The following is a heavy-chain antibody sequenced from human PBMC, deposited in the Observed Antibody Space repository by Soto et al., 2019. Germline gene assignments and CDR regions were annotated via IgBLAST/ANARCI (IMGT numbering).Heavy chain of an antibody. CDR3: ARERYQVISDGMDV. CDR1: GYTFTGYY. V-gene: IGHV1-2*02. J-gene: IGHJ6*02. Sequence: QVQLVQSGADVKTPGASVRVSCKASGYTFTGYYVHWVREAPGQGLEWMGWINPETGGTSYAQKFQGRVTLSRDTSINTAYLELSRLRFDDAAVYFCARERYQVISDGMDVWGQGTTVTV. D-gene: IGHD2-2*01. CDR2: INPETGGT.